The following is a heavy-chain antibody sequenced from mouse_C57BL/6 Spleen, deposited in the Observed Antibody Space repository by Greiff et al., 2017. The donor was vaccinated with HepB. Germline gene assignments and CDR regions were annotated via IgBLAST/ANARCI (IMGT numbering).Heavy chain of an antibody. V-gene: IGHV5-6*01. CDR3: ARHVITTVVATSYFDY. Sequence: VQLKESGGDLVKPGGSLKLSCAASGFTFSSYGMSWVRQTPDKRLEWVATISSGGSYTYYPDSVKGRFTISRDNAKNTLYLKMSSLKSEDTAMYYCARHVITTVVATSYFDYWGQGTTLTVAS. D-gene: IGHD1-1*01. CDR2: ISSGGSYT. J-gene: IGHJ2*01. CDR1: GFTFSSYG.